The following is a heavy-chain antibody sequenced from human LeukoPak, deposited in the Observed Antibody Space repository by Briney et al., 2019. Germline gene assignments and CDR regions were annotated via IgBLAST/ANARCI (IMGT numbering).Heavy chain of an antibody. J-gene: IGHJ4*02. CDR1: GFTLSSYA. V-gene: IGHV3-23*01. CDR3: VKDQGYSGYGPCDS. Sequence: PRGSLRLSCAASGFTLSSYAMSSVRQGPGKGLEWVSGITGSGGSTYYADSAKGRFTVSRDNSKNTLYLQMNSLRAEDTAVYYCVKDQGYSGYGPCDSWGQGTLVTVSS. CDR2: ITGSGGST. D-gene: IGHD5-12*01.